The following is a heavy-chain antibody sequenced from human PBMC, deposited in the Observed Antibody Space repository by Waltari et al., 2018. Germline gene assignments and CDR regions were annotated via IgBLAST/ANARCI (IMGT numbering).Heavy chain of an antibody. CDR2: INHSGST. CDR3: ARASYYYDSSGYRD. J-gene: IGHJ4*02. CDR1: GGSFSGYY. Sequence: QVQLQQWGAGLLKPSETLSLTCAVSGGSFSGYYWSLLRQPPGKGLEWLGEINHSGSTNYNPSLKSRVTISVDTSKNQFSLKLSSVTAADTAVYYCARASYYYDSSGYRDWGQGTLVTVSS. V-gene: IGHV4-34*01. D-gene: IGHD3-22*01.